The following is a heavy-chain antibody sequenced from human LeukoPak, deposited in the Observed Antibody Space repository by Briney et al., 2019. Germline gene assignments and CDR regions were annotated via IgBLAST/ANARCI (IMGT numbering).Heavy chain of an antibody. Sequence: PSETLSLTCTVSGGSINNYYWSWIRQSPGKGLEWIGYIYYSGSTNYSPPLKSRVTISVDTSKNQFSLKLSSVTAADTAVYYCARDHYYDSSGYTFRHWGQGTLVTVSS. J-gene: IGHJ1*01. CDR2: IYYSGST. V-gene: IGHV4-59*01. D-gene: IGHD3-22*01. CDR1: GGSINNYY. CDR3: ARDHYYDSSGYTFRH.